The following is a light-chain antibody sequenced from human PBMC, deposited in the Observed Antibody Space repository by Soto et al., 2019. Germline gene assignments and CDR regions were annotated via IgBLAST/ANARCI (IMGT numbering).Light chain of an antibody. CDR1: QSVSSN. CDR3: QQYGSSPRT. Sequence: EILMTQSPDTLSVSPGESATLSCRASQSVSSNLAWYQQKPGQAPRLLIYGASTRATGIPDRFSGSGSGTDFTLTISRLEPEDFAVYYCQQYGSSPRTFGQGTKVDIK. J-gene: IGKJ1*01. CDR2: GAS. V-gene: IGKV3-20*01.